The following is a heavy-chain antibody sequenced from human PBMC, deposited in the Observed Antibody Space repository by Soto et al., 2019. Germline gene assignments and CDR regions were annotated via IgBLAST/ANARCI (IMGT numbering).Heavy chain of an antibody. CDR3: ARDRTTKYYYGMDV. CDR1: GYTFTSYG. D-gene: IGHD4-17*01. V-gene: IGHV1-18*04. CDR2: ISAYNGNT. J-gene: IGHJ6*02. Sequence: AAVKVSCKAAGYTFTSYGISWVRQAPGQGLEWMGWISAYNGNTNYAQKLQGRGTMTTDTSTSTAYMELRSLRSDDTAVYYCARDRTTKYYYGMDVWGQGTTVTVSS.